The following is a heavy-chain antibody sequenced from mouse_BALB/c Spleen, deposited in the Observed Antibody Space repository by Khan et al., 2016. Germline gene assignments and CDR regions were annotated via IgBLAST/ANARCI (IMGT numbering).Heavy chain of an antibody. Sequence: EVELVESGGGLVQPGGSLKLSCAASGFTFSTYAMSWVRQTPDTRLELVATINSNGGSTYYPDNVKGRFTISRDNAKNTLYLQMSSLKSEDTAMYYCARVRQAVDYWGQGTSVTVSS. CDR2: INSNGGST. D-gene: IGHD2-14*01. V-gene: IGHV5-6-3*01. CDR1: GFTFSTYA. CDR3: ARVRQAVDY. J-gene: IGHJ4*01.